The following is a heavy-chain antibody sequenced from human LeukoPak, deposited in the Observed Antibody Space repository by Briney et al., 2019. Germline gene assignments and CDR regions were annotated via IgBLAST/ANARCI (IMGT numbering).Heavy chain of an antibody. CDR2: IDPSDSYT. CDR3: ARQTAMGRSGDY. D-gene: IGHD5-18*01. Sequence: GASVKLSCKASGYSFTSYWIGWVRQMPGKGLEWMGIIDPSDSYTRYTPSFQGQVTISADKSLSTAYLQWNSLKASDSAMYYCARQTAMGRSGDYWGQGTLVTVSS. CDR1: GYSFTSYW. V-gene: IGHV5-51*01. J-gene: IGHJ4*02.